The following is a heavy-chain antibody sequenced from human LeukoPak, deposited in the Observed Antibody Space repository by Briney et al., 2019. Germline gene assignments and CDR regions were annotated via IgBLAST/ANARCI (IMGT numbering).Heavy chain of an antibody. CDR1: GFTFSSFA. CDR2: ISGSGGST. D-gene: IGHD1-26*01. J-gene: IGHJ4*02. V-gene: IGHV3-23*01. CDR3: ARVGALHVNSYFDY. Sequence: PGGSLRLSCAASGFTFSSFAMSWVRQAPGKGLEWVSAISGSGGSTYYADSVKGRFTISRDNSKNTLYLQMNSLRAEDTAVYYCARVGALHVNSYFDYWGQGTLVTVSS.